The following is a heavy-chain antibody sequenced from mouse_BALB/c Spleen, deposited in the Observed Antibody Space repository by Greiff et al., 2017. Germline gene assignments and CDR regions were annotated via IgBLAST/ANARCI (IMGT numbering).Heavy chain of an antibody. CDR3: ARGYDYAMDY. J-gene: IGHJ4*01. CDR1: GYTFTDYA. CDR2: ISTYYGDA. Sequence: VQLHQSGAELVRPGVSVKISCKGSGYTFTDYAMHWVKQSHAKSLEWIGVISTYYGDASYNQKFKGKATMTVDKSSSTAYMELARLTSEDSAIYYCARGYDYAMDYWGQGTSVTVSS. D-gene: IGHD2-14*01. V-gene: IGHV1S137*01.